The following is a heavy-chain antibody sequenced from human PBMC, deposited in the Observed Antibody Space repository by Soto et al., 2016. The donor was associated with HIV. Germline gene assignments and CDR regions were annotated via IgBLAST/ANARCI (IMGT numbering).Heavy chain of an antibody. CDR1: KFTFSTYA. Sequence: EVQLLESGGGLVQPGGSLRLSCAASKFTFSTYAMSWVRQAPGKGLEWVSTISNSGGTTYYADSVKGRFTISRDNSKNTLYLQMNSLRADDTAVYYCTKDRGTMVRGVTLYYYYYGMDVWGQGTTVTVSS. J-gene: IGHJ6*02. D-gene: IGHD3-10*01. V-gene: IGHV3-23*01. CDR3: TKDRGTMVRGVTLYYYYYGMDV. CDR2: ISNSGGTT.